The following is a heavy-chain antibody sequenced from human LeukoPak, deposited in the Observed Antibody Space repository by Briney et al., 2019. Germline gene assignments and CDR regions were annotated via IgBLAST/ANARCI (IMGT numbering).Heavy chain of an antibody. CDR3: AKDQELSYAGYYFDY. J-gene: IGHJ4*02. CDR1: GFTFSSYG. D-gene: IGHD3-16*02. CDR2: ISYDGSNK. Sequence: PGESLRLSCAASGFTFSSYGMHWVRQAPGKGLEWVAVISYDGSNKYYADSVKGRFTISRDNSKNTLYLQMNSLRAEDTAVYYCAKDQELSYAGYYFDYWGQGTLVTVSS. V-gene: IGHV3-30*18.